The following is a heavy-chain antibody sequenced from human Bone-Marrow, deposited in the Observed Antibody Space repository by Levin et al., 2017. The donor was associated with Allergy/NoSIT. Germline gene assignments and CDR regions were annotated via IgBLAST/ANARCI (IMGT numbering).Heavy chain of an antibody. V-gene: IGHV1-69*13. CDR2: LIPKFGIT. J-gene: IGHJ4*02. Sequence: SVKVSCKASGGTFNNFAISWVRQAPGQGLEWMGGLIPKFGITNYAPKFMGRLTIAADASTTTAYMELSSLTFEDTALYFCDFTSYFYDYWGQGTLVIVSS. CDR3: DFTSYFYDY. CDR1: GGTFNNFA.